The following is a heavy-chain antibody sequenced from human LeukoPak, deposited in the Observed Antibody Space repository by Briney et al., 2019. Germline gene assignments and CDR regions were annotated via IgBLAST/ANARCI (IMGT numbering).Heavy chain of an antibody. J-gene: IGHJ3*02. CDR2: MNPNSGNT. Sequence: ASVKVSCKASGYTFTSYDIDWVRQATGQGLEWMGWMNPNSGNTGYAQKFQGRVTMTRNTSISTAYMELSSLRSEDTAVYYCARGLTRIPKWELFSDSGDAFDIWGQGTMVTVSS. D-gene: IGHD1-26*01. CDR1: GYTFTSYD. CDR3: ARGLTRIPKWELFSDSGDAFDI. V-gene: IGHV1-8*01.